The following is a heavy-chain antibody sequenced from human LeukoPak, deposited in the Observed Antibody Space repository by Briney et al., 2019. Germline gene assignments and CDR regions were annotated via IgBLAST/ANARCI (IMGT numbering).Heavy chain of an antibody. J-gene: IGHJ6*02. CDR1: GYTFTSYG. D-gene: IGHD6-13*01. V-gene: IGHV1-18*01. CDR3: ARDRAIAAAGTYYYYYGMDV. Sequence: ASVKVSCKASGYTFTSYGIGWVRQAPGQGLEWMGWISAYNGNTNYAQKLQGRVTMTTDTSTSTAYMELRSLRSDDTAVYYCARDRAIAAAGTYYYYYGMDVWGQGTTVTVSS. CDR2: ISAYNGNT.